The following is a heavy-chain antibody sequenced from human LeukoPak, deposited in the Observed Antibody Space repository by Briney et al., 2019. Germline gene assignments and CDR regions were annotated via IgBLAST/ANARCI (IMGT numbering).Heavy chain of an antibody. Sequence: GESLKISCKGSGYSFTSYWIGWVRQMPGKGLEWMGIIYPGDSDTRYSPSFQGQVTILADKSISTAYLQWSSLKASDTAMYYCARRDGSGSYSPFFDYWGQGTLVTVSS. CDR1: GYSFTSYW. CDR3: ARRDGSGSYSPFFDY. J-gene: IGHJ4*02. CDR2: IYPGDSDT. D-gene: IGHD3-10*01. V-gene: IGHV5-51*01.